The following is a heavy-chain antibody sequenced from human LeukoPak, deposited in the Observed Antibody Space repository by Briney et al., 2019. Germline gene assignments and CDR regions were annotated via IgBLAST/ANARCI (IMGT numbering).Heavy chain of an antibody. V-gene: IGHV1-24*01. Sequence: ASVKVSCKVSGYTLTELSMHWVRPAPGKGLEWMGGFDPEDGETIYAQKFQGRVTMTEDTSTDTAYMELSSLRSEDTAVYYCATDVVAYCGGDCYIHWGQGTLVTVSS. CDR3: ATDVVAYCGGDCYIH. J-gene: IGHJ4*02. CDR2: FDPEDGET. CDR1: GYTLTELS. D-gene: IGHD2-21*02.